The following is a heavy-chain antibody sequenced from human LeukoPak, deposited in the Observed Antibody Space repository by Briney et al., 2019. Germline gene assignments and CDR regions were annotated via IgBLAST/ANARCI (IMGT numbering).Heavy chain of an antibody. Sequence: GGCLRLSSAASGFTLSSYAMTWVRQAPGRGLEWVSSVDGGGGGTYYADSVKGRFTISRDNSKGTLYLQMNGLRAEDTAVYFCAKQSAGSAAWYSLHYDFWGQGTLVTVSS. CDR2: VDGGGGGT. D-gene: IGHD6-13*01. V-gene: IGHV3-23*01. CDR3: AKQSAGSAAWYSLHYDF. J-gene: IGHJ4*02. CDR1: GFTLSSYA.